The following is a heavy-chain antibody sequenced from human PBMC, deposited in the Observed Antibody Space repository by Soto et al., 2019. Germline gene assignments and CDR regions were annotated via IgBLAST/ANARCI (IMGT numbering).Heavy chain of an antibody. J-gene: IGHJ6*02. CDR3: TTGSLLLWFGEIPLGHYYYGMDV. Sequence: GGSLRLSCAASGFTFSNAWMNWVRQAPGKGLEWVGRIKSKTDGGTTDYAAPVKGRFTISRDDSKNTLYLQMNSLKTEDTAVYYCTTGSLLLWFGEIPLGHYYYGMDVWGQGTTVTVSS. CDR2: IKSKTDGGTT. V-gene: IGHV3-15*07. D-gene: IGHD3-10*01. CDR1: GFTFSNAW.